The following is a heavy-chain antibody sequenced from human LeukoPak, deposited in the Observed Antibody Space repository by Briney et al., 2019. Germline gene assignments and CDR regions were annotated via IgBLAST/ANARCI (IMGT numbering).Heavy chain of an antibody. D-gene: IGHD1-26*01. CDR1: GYTFTGYY. Sequence: ASVKVSCKASGYTFTGYYMHWVRQAPGQGLEWMGWINPNSGGTNYAQKFQGRVTMTRDTSISTAYMELSSLRSEDTAVYYCARDDEYSGSPTVDHWGQGTLVTVSS. CDR3: ARDDEYSGSPTVDH. V-gene: IGHV1-2*02. J-gene: IGHJ4*02. CDR2: INPNSGGT.